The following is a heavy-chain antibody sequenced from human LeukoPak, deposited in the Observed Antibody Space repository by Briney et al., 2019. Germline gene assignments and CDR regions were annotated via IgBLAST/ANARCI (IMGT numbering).Heavy chain of an antibody. CDR3: AKDHVLMVYAGYYFDY. Sequence: GGSLRLSCAASGFTFSSYAMHWVRQAPGKGLEYVSAISSNGGSTYYANSVKGRFTISRDNSKNTLYLQMGSLRAEDTAVYYCAKDHVLMVYAGYYFDYWGQGTLVTVSS. CDR1: GFTFSSYA. V-gene: IGHV3-64*01. CDR2: ISSNGGST. J-gene: IGHJ4*02. D-gene: IGHD2-8*01.